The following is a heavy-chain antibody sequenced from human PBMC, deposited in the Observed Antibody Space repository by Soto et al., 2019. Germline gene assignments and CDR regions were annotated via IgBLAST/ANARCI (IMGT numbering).Heavy chain of an antibody. CDR2: ISSTSSTM. CDR3: PRDKDDSSGWLNRFDT. Sequence: PGWSLRLSCAGSGFTFSSHSMNWVRQAPGKGLEWVSYISSTSSTMYYADSVKGRFTISRDNAKNSLFLQMNSLRDEDTAMYYCPRDKDDSSGWLNRFDTWGQGSLVTVSS. D-gene: IGHD6-19*01. J-gene: IGHJ5*02. CDR1: GFTFSSHS. V-gene: IGHV3-48*02.